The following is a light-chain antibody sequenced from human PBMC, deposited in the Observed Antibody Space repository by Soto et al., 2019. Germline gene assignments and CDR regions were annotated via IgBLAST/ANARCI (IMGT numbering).Light chain of an antibody. Sequence: ELVMTQSPDTLPVSPGERAALSCRASQSGSSNYLAWYQQKPGQAPRLRMYGVSIRATGIPDRFSGSGSATDFTLTISRLEPEDVAVYYCQQYGRSPTFGQGTRLEI. CDR2: GVS. CDR1: QSGSSNY. J-gene: IGKJ5*01. CDR3: QQYGRSPT. V-gene: IGKV3-20*01.